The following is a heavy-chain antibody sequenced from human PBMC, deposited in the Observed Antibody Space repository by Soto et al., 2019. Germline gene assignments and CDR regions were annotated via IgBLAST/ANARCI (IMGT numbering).Heavy chain of an antibody. D-gene: IGHD5-12*01. CDR2: IGGRGNSA. CDR3: VREGRGSFDF. V-gene: IGHV3-23*01. CDR1: GFIFTNYA. J-gene: IGHJ3*01. Sequence: GGSLRLSGTASGFIFTNYAMNWVRQAPGKGLEWVSVIGGRGNSAYYADSVQGRFTISRDNSKNTLSLQMSSLTADDTAIYYCVREGRGSFDFWGRGKMVTVS.